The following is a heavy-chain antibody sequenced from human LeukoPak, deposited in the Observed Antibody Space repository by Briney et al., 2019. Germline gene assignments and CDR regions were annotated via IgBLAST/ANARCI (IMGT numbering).Heavy chain of an antibody. CDR2: IKQDGSEK. J-gene: IGHJ4*02. CDR1: GFTFSSYW. V-gene: IGHV3-7*01. D-gene: IGHD3-9*01. CDR3: AGSILTGYPNFDY. Sequence: GGSLRLSCAASGFTFSSYWMSWVRQAPGKGLEWVANIKQDGSEKYYEDSVKGRFTISRDNAKNSLYLQMNSLRAEDTAVYYCAGSILTGYPNFDYWGQGTLVTVSS.